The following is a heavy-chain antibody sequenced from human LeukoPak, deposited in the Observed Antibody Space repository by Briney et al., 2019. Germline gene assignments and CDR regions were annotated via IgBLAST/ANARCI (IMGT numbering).Heavy chain of an antibody. D-gene: IGHD1-1*01. CDR2: INHSGST. J-gene: IGHJ5*02. CDR1: GGSFSGYY. Sequence: PSETLSLTCAVYGGSFSGYYGSWIRQPPGKGLEWIGEINHSGSTNYNPSLKSRVTISVDTSKNQSSLKLSSVTATDTAVYYCASYTTGTTREFDPWGQGTLVTVSS. CDR3: ASYTTGTTREFDP. V-gene: IGHV4-34*01.